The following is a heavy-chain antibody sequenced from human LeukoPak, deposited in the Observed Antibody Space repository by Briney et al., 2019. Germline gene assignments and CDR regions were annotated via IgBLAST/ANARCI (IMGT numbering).Heavy chain of an antibody. CDR2: INPSGGST. J-gene: IGHJ6*02. V-gene: IGHV1-46*01. CDR1: GYTFTSYY. Sequence: ASVKVSCKASGYTFTSYYMHWVRQAPGQGLEWMGIINPSGGSTSYAQKFQGRVTMTRDTSTSTVYTELSSLRSEDTAVYYCARGDIVVVPAATSYYYYGMDVWGQGTTVTVSS. CDR3: ARGDIVVVPAATSYYYYGMDV. D-gene: IGHD2-2*01.